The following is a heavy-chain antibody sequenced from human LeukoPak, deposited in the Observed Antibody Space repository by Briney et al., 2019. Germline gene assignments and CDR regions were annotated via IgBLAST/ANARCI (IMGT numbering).Heavy chain of an antibody. D-gene: IGHD3-9*01. CDR2: INPNSGGT. CDR1: GYTFTGYY. Sequence: ASVKVSCKASGYTFTGYYMHWVRQAPGQGLEWMGWINPNSGGTNSPQKFQGRVTMTRDTAISTAYMELSRVRFDDTAVYYCARDYDILTGYYRGYFQHWGQGTLVTVSS. CDR3: ARDYDILTGYYRGYFQH. V-gene: IGHV1-2*02. J-gene: IGHJ1*01.